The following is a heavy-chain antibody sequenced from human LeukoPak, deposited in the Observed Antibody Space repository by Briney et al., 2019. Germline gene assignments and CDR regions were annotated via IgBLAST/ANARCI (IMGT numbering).Heavy chain of an antibody. D-gene: IGHD3-22*01. Sequence: GGSLRLSCAASGFTFSSYWMSWVRLAPGKGLEWVANIKQDGSEKYYVDSVKGRFTISRDNAKNSLYLQMNSLRAEDTAVYYCARARNYYDGSGYFDYWGQGTLVTVSS. CDR2: IKQDGSEK. CDR1: GFTFSSYW. CDR3: ARARNYYDGSGYFDY. V-gene: IGHV3-7*01. J-gene: IGHJ4*02.